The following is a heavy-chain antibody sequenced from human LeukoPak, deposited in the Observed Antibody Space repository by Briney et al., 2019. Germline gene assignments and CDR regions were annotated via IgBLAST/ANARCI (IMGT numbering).Heavy chain of an antibody. CDR2: IKSNSGGI. D-gene: IGHD5-24*01. Sequence: ASVKVSCKASGYTLTDRHTHWVRQAPGQGLEWMGWIKSNSGGIRYAQEFQGRVTITRDASSSTVYLEISCLRSDDTAIYYCARDPVDGYGHLDYWGQGVLVTVSS. CDR1: GYTLTDRH. V-gene: IGHV1-2*02. J-gene: IGHJ4*02. CDR3: ARDPVDGYGHLDY.